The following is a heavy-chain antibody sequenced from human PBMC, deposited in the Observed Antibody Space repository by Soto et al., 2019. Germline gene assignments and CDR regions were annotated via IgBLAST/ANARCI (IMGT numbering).Heavy chain of an antibody. CDR1: GFTFSSYS. CDR3: ARDPIVATTINWFDP. J-gene: IGHJ5*02. D-gene: IGHD5-12*01. V-gene: IGHV3-21*01. CDR2: ISSSSSYI. Sequence: GGSLRLSCAASGFTFSSYSMNWVRQAPGKGLEWVSSISSSSSYIYYADSVKDRFTISRDNAKNSLYLQMNSLRAEDTAVYYCARDPIVATTINWFDPWGQGTLVTVSS.